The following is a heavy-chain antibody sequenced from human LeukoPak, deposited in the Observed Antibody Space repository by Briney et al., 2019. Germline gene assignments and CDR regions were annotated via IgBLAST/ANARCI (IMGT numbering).Heavy chain of an antibody. V-gene: IGHV4-59*08. J-gene: IGHJ4*02. D-gene: IGHD4-17*01. CDR2: IYYSGST. CDR1: GGSISSYY. Sequence: SETLSLTCTVSGGSISSYYWSWIRQPPGKGLEWIGYIYYSGSTNYNPSLKSRVTISVDTSKNQFSLKLNSVTAADTAVYYCARAYYGDFFDYWGQGTLVTASS. CDR3: ARAYYGDFFDY.